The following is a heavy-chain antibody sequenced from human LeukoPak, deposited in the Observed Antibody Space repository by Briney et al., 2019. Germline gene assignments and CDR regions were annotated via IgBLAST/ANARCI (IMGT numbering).Heavy chain of an antibody. CDR3: TTDQSSGWFFYDY. CDR2: IKSETDGGTT. D-gene: IGHD6-19*01. J-gene: IGHJ4*02. V-gene: IGHV3-15*01. Sequence: GGSLRLSCTASGFNFRTAWMSWVRQAPGKGLEWVGRIKSETDGGTTDYAAPVKGRFTISRDDSKNVLYLQTNMMATEDTALYYCTTDQSSGWFFYDYWGQGALVTVSS. CDR1: GFNFRTAW.